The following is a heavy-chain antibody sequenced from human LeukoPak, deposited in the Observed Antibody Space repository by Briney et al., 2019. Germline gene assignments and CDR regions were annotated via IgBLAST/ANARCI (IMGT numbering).Heavy chain of an antibody. V-gene: IGHV1-2*02. CDR3: ATPSSSSWYGFDP. D-gene: IGHD6-13*01. J-gene: IGHJ5*02. CDR1: GYTFIGYY. Sequence: ASVKVSCKTSGYTFIGYYIHWVRQAPGQGLEWMGWIDPNSGGTNYAQKFQGRVTMTRDTSISTAYMELSRLTSADTAVYRCATPSSSSWYGFDPWGQGTLVTVSS. CDR2: IDPNSGGT.